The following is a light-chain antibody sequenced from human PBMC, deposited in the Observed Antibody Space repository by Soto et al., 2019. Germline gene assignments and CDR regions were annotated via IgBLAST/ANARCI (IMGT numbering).Light chain of an antibody. V-gene: IGKV3-20*01. CDR1: QSVSSSY. J-gene: IGKJ1*01. Sequence: EIVLTQSPGTLSLSPGERATLSCRASQSVSSSYLAWYQQKPGQAPRLLIYGAASRATVIPDRFSGSGSGTDFTLTISSLEPEDFAVYYCQQYGSSPPWTFGQGTKVEIK. CDR2: GAA. CDR3: QQYGSSPPWT.